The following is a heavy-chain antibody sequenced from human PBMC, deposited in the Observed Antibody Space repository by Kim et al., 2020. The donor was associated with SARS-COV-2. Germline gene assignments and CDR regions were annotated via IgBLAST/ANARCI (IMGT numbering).Heavy chain of an antibody. D-gene: IGHD3-10*01. CDR1: GFTFSSYG. Sequence: GGSLRLSCAASGFTFSSYGMHWVRQAPGKGLEWVAVIWYDGSNKYYADSVKGRFTISRDNSKNTLYLQMNSLRAEDTAVYYCAKDGGVLLWFGELLSPTGYYYGMDVWGQGTTVTVSS. V-gene: IGHV3-33*06. CDR3: AKDGGVLLWFGELLSPTGYYYGMDV. J-gene: IGHJ6*02. CDR2: IWYDGSNK.